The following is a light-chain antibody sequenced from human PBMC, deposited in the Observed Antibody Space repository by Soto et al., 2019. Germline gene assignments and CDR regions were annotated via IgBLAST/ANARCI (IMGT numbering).Light chain of an antibody. CDR2: ATS. CDR3: QQRSNWPPIT. Sequence: DIQMTQSPSTLSASVGDRVTITCLSSQSITTYLNWYQQKPGKAPKLLIYATSSLQSGVASRFSGSGSGTDFTLTISSLEPEDFAVYYCQQRSNWPPITFGQGTRLEI. J-gene: IGKJ5*01. V-gene: IGKV1-39*01. CDR1: QSITTY.